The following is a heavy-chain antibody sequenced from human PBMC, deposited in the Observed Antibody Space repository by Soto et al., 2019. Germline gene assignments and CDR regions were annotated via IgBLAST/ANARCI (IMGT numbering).Heavy chain of an antibody. CDR3: EKDAALLWFGEPLDY. CDR2: ISGSGGST. CDR1: GFTFSSYA. J-gene: IGHJ4*02. Sequence: PGGSLRLSCAASGFTFSSYAMSWVRQAPGRGLEWVSAISGSGGSTYYADSVKGRFTISRDNSKNTLYLQMNSLRAEDTAVYYCEKDAALLWFGEPLDYWGQGTLVTVYS. D-gene: IGHD3-10*01. V-gene: IGHV3-23*01.